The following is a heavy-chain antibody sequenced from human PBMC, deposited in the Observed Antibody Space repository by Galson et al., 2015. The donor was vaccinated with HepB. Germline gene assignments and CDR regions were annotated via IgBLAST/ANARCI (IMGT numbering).Heavy chain of an antibody. Sequence: SLRLSCAASGFTFSSYSMNWVRQAPGKGLEWVSSISSSSSYIYYADSVKGRFTISRDNAKNSLYLQMNSLRAEDTAVYYCARGPLDIVLMVYAIFYWGQGTLVTVSS. V-gene: IGHV3-21*01. J-gene: IGHJ4*02. CDR1: GFTFSSYS. CDR2: ISSSSSYI. CDR3: ARGPLDIVLMVYAIFY. D-gene: IGHD2-8*01.